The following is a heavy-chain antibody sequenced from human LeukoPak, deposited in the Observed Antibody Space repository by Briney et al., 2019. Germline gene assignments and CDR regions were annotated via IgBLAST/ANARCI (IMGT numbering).Heavy chain of an antibody. CDR2: IVGSGGTT. D-gene: IGHD3-10*01. CDR1: GFTFSNYG. J-gene: IGHJ6*03. Sequence: GGSLRLSCAASGFTFSNYGMSWVRQAPGKGLEWVSTIVGSGGTTYYADSVKGRFTISRDNSKNTLYLQMSSLRADDTAVYYCARLYGSGTGYYYYMDVWGKGTTVTISS. CDR3: ARLYGSGTGYYYYMDV. V-gene: IGHV3-23*01.